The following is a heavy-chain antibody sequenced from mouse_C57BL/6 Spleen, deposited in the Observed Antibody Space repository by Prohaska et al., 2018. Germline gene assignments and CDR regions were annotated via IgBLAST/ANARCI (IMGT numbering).Heavy chain of an antibody. CDR2: IDPSDSET. Sequence: GYTFTSYWMHWVKQRPIQCLEWIGTIDPSDSETHYNQKFKDKATCTVDKSSSTAYMQLSSLTSEDSAVYYCARDGSSYVGYAMDYWGQGTSVTVSS. V-gene: IGHV1-52*01. J-gene: IGHJ4*01. D-gene: IGHD1-1*01. CDR1: GYTFTSYW. CDR3: ARDGSSYVGYAMDY.